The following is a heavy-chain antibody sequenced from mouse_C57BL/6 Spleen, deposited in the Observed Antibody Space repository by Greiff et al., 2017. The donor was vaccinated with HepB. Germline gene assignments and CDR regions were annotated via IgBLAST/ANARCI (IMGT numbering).Heavy chain of an antibody. Sequence: VQRVESGAELVKPGASVKLSCKASGYTFTEYTIHWVKQRSGQGLEWIGWFYPGSGSIKYNEKFKDKATLTADKSSSTVYMELSRLTSEDSAVYFCARDEGITTASYRYLDVWGTGTAVTVSS. J-gene: IGHJ1*03. CDR2: FYPGSGSI. D-gene: IGHD1-2*01. CDR1: GYTFTEYT. V-gene: IGHV1-62-2*01. CDR3: ARDEGITTASYRYLDV.